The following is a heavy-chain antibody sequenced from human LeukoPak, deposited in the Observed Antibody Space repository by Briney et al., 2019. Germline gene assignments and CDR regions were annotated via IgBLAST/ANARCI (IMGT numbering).Heavy chain of an antibody. CDR2: IYYSGST. Sequence: ASETLSLTCTVSGGSISSYYWSWIRQPPGKGLEWIGYIYYSGSTNYNPSLKSRVTISVDTSKNQFSLKLSSVTAADTAVYYCASIAAAGTGLFFDYWGQGTLVTVSS. D-gene: IGHD6-13*01. CDR1: GGSISSYY. V-gene: IGHV4-59*08. CDR3: ASIAAAGTGLFFDY. J-gene: IGHJ4*02.